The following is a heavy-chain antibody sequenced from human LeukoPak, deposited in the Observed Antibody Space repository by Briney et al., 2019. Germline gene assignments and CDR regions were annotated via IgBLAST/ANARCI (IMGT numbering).Heavy chain of an antibody. J-gene: IGHJ4*02. CDR2: VFHTGST. D-gene: IGHD1-26*01. Sequence: SETLSLTCTVSGGSIDTYYWNWLRQPPGKGLEWIGYVFHTGSTNYNPSLKSRVTISVDTSKNQFSLKLSSVTAADTAVYYCARDRGSQPFIDYWGQGTLVTVSS. CDR1: GGSIDTYY. CDR3: ARDRGSQPFIDY. V-gene: IGHV4-59*01.